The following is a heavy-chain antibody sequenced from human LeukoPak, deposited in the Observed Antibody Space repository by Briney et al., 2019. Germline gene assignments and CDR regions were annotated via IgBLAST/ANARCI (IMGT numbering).Heavy chain of an antibody. CDR3: ARGYEDIVVVPAATRGYYFDY. CDR2: INHSGST. V-gene: IGHV4-34*01. J-gene: IGHJ4*02. Sequence: SETLSLTCAVYGGSFSGYYWSWIRQPPGKGLEWIGEINHSGSTNYNPSLKSRVTISVDTSKNQFSLKLSSVTAADTAVYYCARGYEDIVVVPAATRGYYFDYWGQGTLVTVS. D-gene: IGHD2-2*01. CDR1: GGSFSGYY.